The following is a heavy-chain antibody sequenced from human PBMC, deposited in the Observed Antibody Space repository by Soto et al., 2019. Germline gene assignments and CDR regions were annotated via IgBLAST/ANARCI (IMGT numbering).Heavy chain of an antibody. CDR2: VYHSGTT. V-gene: IGHV4-38-2*01. D-gene: IGHD6-13*01. J-gene: IGHJ4*02. CDR3: TRSLYSSSWYEGS. Sequence: SETLSLTCGVSGYSISSGYYWGWIRQPPGKGLEWIGSVYHSGTTYYNPSLKSRVTISLDTSKNQFSLRLTSVTTADTAMYFCTRSLYSSSWYEGSRGQGTRVTASS. CDR1: GYSISSGYY.